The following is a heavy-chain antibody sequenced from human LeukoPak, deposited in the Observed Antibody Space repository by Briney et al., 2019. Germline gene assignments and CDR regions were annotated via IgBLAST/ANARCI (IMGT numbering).Heavy chain of an antibody. V-gene: IGHV3-21*01. J-gene: IGHJ3*02. D-gene: IGHD4-11*01. Sequence: GGSLRLSCAASGFTFSSYEMNWVRQAPGKGLEWVSSISSSSSYIYYADSVKGRFTISRDNAKNSLYLQIHSLRAEDTAVYYCARDWYNNSDAFDIWGQGTMVTVSS. CDR3: ARDWYNNSDAFDI. CDR2: ISSSSSYI. CDR1: GFTFSSYE.